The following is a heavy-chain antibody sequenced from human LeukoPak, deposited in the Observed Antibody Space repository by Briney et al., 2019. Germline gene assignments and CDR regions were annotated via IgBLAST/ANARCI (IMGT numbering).Heavy chain of an antibody. Sequence: SETLSLTCAVYGGSFSGYYWSWIRQPPGKGLEWIGEINHSGSTNYNPSLKSRVTISEDTSKNQFSLKLSSVTAADTAVYYCARGRGPYYYGSGSRAPFFDYWGQGTLVTVSS. CDR3: ARGRGPYYYGSGSRAPFFDY. J-gene: IGHJ4*02. CDR2: INHSGST. CDR1: GGSFSGYY. V-gene: IGHV4-34*01. D-gene: IGHD3-10*01.